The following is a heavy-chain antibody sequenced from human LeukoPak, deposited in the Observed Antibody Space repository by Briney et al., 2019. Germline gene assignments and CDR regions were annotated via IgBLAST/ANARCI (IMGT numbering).Heavy chain of an antibody. D-gene: IGHD6-19*01. CDR3: ARASGGGWFGY. CDR1: GFTFNNYG. V-gene: IGHV3-30*03. Sequence: PGGSLRLSCAASGFTFNNYGMHWVRQAPGKGLECVALISNDGSKKYYAGSAKGRFTISRDNSKNTLYLQMNSLRAEDTAVYYCARASGGGWFGYWGQRTLVTVSS. J-gene: IGHJ4*02. CDR2: ISNDGSKK.